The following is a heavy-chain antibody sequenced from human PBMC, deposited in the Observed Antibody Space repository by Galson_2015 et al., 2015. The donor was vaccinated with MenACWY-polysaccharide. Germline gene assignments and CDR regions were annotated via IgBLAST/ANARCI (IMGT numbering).Heavy chain of an antibody. CDR2: INTDGSST. CDR1: GFTFSSYW. V-gene: IGHV3-74*01. CDR3: ARDPHCGAGCSIHDAFDV. D-gene: IGHD2-21*02. Sequence: SLRLSCEASGFTFSSYWMHWVRQAPGEGLVWVSRINTDGSSTSYADYVKGRFTVSRDNAKNTVYLQMNSLRAEDTAVYYCARDPHCGAGCSIHDAFDVWGQGTKVTVSS. J-gene: IGHJ3*01.